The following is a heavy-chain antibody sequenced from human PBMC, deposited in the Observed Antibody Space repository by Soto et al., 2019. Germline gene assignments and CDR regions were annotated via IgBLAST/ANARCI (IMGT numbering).Heavy chain of an antibody. Sequence: YCKAPGYTLSSYGMHWVRQAPGKGLEWVAVISYDGSNKYYADSVKGRFTISRDNSKNTLYLQMNSLRAEDTAVYYCGSVVAAPWQVEVWGQGTTVTVSS. V-gene: IGHV3-30*03. CDR1: GYTLSSYG. CDR3: GSVVAAPWQVEV. CDR2: ISYDGSNK. D-gene: IGHD2-15*01. J-gene: IGHJ6*01.